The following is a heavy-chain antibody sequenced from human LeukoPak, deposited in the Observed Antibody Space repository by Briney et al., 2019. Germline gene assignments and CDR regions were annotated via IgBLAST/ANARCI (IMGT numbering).Heavy chain of an antibody. V-gene: IGHV3-33*05. D-gene: IGHD2-21*01. CDR1: GFTFSSHG. J-gene: IGHJ4*02. CDR2: VSYDGNNK. CDR3: ARIARVSPRKAQTDCSFDY. Sequence: GGSLRLSCGASGFTFSSHGMHWVRQAPGKGLEWVAVVSYDGNNKYYPDSVKGRFTISRDNAKDTMFLQMNSLRGEDTAVYYCARIARVSPRKAQTDCSFDYWGQGTLATVTS.